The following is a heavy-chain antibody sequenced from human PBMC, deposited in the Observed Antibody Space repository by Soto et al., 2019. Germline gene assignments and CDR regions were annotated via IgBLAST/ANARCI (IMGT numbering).Heavy chain of an antibody. Sequence: ASVKVSCQDAGYTFRMYCIIWVRQAPAQGVEWMGWSSAYNGNTNYAQMLQGRVTMTTDTSTSTAYLELRRLRSDYTAVYYCARDDTGLGIPSLVDYWGQGTLVTVSS. J-gene: IGHJ4*02. CDR3: ARDDTGLGIPSLVDY. D-gene: IGHD7-27*01. CDR2: SSAYNGNT. CDR1: GYTFRMYC. V-gene: IGHV1-18*01.